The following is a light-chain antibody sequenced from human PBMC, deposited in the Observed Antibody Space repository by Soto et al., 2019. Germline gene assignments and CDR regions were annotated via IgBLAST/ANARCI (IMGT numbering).Light chain of an antibody. CDR1: QSVLFSSNNKNY. V-gene: IGKV4-1*01. CDR3: QQHYSSPLS. CDR2: WAS. J-gene: IGKJ4*01. Sequence: DIVMTQSPDSLAVSLGERATINCKSSQSVLFSSNNKNYLAWYQQKPGQPPKLLIYWASTRESGVPDRFSGRVSGTDFTLTISSLQAEDVAVYYCQQHYSSPLSFGGGTKVEIK.